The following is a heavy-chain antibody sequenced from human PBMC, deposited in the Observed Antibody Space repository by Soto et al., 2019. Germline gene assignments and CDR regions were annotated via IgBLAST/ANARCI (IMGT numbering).Heavy chain of an antibody. CDR2: INHSGST. D-gene: IGHD3-22*01. CDR1: GGSFSGYY. V-gene: IGHV4-34*01. CDR3: ARGSDYDFYYYYGMDV. Sequence: NPSETLSLTCAVYGGSFSGYYWSWIRQPPGKGLEWIGEINHSGSTNYNPSLKSRVTISVDTSKNQFSLKLSSVTAADTAVYYCARGSDYDFYYYYGMDVWGQGTTVTVSS. J-gene: IGHJ6*02.